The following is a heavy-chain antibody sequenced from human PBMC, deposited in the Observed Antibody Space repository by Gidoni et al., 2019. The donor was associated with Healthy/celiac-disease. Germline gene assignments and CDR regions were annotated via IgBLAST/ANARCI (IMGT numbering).Heavy chain of an antibody. Sequence: QATLKESGPVLVKPTETLTLTCTGSGFSLSNARMGLSWIRQHPGKALEWIAHIFSNDEKSYSTSRKSRLTISKDTSKSQVVLTMTNMDTVDAATYDCARYMVRGVIIWFDPWGQGTLVTVSS. CDR1: GFSLSNARMG. V-gene: IGHV2-26*01. J-gene: IGHJ5*02. CDR2: IFSNDEK. D-gene: IGHD3-10*01. CDR3: ARYMVRGVIIWFDP.